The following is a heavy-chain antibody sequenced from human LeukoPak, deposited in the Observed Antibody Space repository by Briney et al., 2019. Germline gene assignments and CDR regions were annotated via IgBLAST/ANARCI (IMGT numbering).Heavy chain of an antibody. CDR3: ARYYYDSLGHFDY. D-gene: IGHD3-22*01. Sequence: GESLKISCKDSGYSFSNYWIGWVRQMPGKGLEWMGIIYPGDSETRYSPSFQGQVTISADKSISTAYLQWSSLKASDTAIYYCARYYYDSLGHFDYWGQGTLVTVSS. CDR2: IYPGDSET. CDR1: GYSFSNYW. V-gene: IGHV5-51*01. J-gene: IGHJ4*02.